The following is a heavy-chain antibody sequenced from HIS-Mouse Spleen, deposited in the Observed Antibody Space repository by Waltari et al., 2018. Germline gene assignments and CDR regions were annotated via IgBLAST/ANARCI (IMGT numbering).Heavy chain of an antibody. CDR2: IYYSGST. Sequence: QLQLQESGPGLVKPSETLSLTCTFSGGSIRTRSSYWGWIRQPPGKGLEWIGSIYYSGSTYYNPSLKSRVTISVDTSKNQFSLKLSSVTAADTAVYYCAREIPYSSSWYDWYFDLWGRGTLVTVSS. CDR1: GGSIRTRSSY. J-gene: IGHJ2*01. CDR3: AREIPYSSSWYDWYFDL. V-gene: IGHV4-39*07. D-gene: IGHD6-13*01.